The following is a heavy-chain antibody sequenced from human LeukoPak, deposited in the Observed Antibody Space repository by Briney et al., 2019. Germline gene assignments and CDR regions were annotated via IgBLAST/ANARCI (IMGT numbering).Heavy chain of an antibody. D-gene: IGHD2-15*01. J-gene: IGHJ4*02. CDR3: ASRDCSGGSCYLTDYFDY. CDR1: GGTFSSYA. V-gene: IGHV1-69*05. CDR2: IIPIFGTA. Sequence: SVKVSCKASGGTFSSYAISWVRQAPGQGLEWMGGIIPIFGTANCAQKLQGRVTITTDESTSTAYMELSSLRSEDTAVYYCASRDCSGGSCYLTDYFDYWGQGTLVTVSS.